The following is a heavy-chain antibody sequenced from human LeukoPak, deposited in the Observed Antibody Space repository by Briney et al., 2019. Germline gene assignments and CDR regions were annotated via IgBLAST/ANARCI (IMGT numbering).Heavy chain of an antibody. D-gene: IGHD3-10*01. CDR2: INPNSGGT. CDR1: GYTFTGYY. V-gene: IGHV1-2*02. Sequence: ASVKVSCKASGYTFTGYYMHWVRQAPGQGLEWMGWINPNSGGTNYAQKFQGRVTMTRDMSTSTVYMELSSLRSEDTAVYYCARDSYYYGSGSSDYWGQGTLVTVSS. CDR3: ARDSYYYGSGSSDY. J-gene: IGHJ4*02.